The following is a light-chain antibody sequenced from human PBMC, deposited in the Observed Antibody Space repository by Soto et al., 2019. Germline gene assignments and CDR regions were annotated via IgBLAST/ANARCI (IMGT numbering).Light chain of an antibody. V-gene: IGKV3-15*01. Sequence: EIVLTQSPATLSMSPGDRATLSCRASQSVSSDLTWLQQKPGQAPRLLIYDASTRATGIPARFSGSVSGTEFTLTISSLQSEDFAIYYCQQYNNWPLTFGGGTKVEIK. CDR3: QQYNNWPLT. J-gene: IGKJ4*01. CDR2: DAS. CDR1: QSVSSD.